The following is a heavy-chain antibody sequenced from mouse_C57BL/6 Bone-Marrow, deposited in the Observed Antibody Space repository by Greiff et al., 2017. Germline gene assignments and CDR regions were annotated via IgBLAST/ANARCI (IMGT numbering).Heavy chain of an antibody. J-gene: IGHJ2*01. CDR3: TANDY. Sequence: VQLQQSGAELVRPGASVTLSCKASGYTFTDYEMHWVKQTPVNGLEWIGAFDPETGGTAYNQKFKGKAILTADKSSSTAYMEHRSLTSEDSAVYYCTANDYWGQGTTLTVSS. CDR2: FDPETGGT. V-gene: IGHV1-15*01. CDR1: GYTFTDYE.